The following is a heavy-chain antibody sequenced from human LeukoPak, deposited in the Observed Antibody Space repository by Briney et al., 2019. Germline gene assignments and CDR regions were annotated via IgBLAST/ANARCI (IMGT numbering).Heavy chain of an antibody. Sequence: PGGSLRLSCAASGFTFSSYSMNWVRQAPGKGLEWVSSISSSSSYIYYADSVKGRFTISRDNAKNSLYLQMNSLRAEDTAVYYCARGRLAVILEWLSTDYWGQGTLVTASS. CDR2: ISSSSSYI. V-gene: IGHV3-21*01. CDR3: ARGRLAVILEWLSTDY. J-gene: IGHJ4*02. CDR1: GFTFSSYS. D-gene: IGHD3-3*01.